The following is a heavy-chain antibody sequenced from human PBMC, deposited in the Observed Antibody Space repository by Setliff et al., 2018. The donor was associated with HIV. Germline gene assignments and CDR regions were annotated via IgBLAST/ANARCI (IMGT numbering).Heavy chain of an antibody. D-gene: IGHD6-19*01. V-gene: IGHV4-39*01. CDR1: GDSISSSIYY. CDR3: ARPGLGARPWAFDI. J-gene: IGHJ3*02. CDR2: IYYIGST. Sequence: SETLSLTCIVSGDSISSSIYYWGWIRQPPGEGLEWIGSIYYIGSTYYNPSLKSRVTISVDTSKNQFSRKLSAVTAADTAVYYCARPGLGARPWAFDIWGQGTMVTVSS.